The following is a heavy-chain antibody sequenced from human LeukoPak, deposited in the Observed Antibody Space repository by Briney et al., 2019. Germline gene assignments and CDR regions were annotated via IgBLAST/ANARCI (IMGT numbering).Heavy chain of an antibody. J-gene: IGHJ6*02. CDR3: ARYYCSGGSCYSEDYYYYYGMDV. Sequence: ASVKVSCKASGGTFSSYAISWVRQAPGQGLEWMGRIIPILGIANYAQKFQGRVTITADKSTSTAYMELSSLRSEDTAVYYCARYYCSGGSCYSEDYYYYYGMDVWGQGTTVTVSS. D-gene: IGHD2-15*01. V-gene: IGHV1-69*04. CDR1: GGTFSSYA. CDR2: IIPILGIA.